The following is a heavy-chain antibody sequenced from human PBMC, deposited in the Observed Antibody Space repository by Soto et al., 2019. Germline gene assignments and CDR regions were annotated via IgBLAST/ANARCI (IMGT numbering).Heavy chain of an antibody. CDR3: VRGDNWNDEASDN. Sequence: QVQLVESGGGVVQPGRSLRLSCAASGFMFSNHGMHWVRQAPGKGLEWVAVIWSDGNNRYYADSVKGRFTISRDNSKNTVYLQMSSLRVEDTAVYYCVRGDNWNDEASDNWGQGTLVTVSS. CDR2: IWSDGNNR. V-gene: IGHV3-33*01. D-gene: IGHD1-1*01. CDR1: GFMFSNHG. J-gene: IGHJ4*02.